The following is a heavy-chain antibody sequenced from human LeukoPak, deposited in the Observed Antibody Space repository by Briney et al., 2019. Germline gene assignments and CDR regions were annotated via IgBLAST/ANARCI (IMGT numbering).Heavy chain of an antibody. V-gene: IGHV4-61*02. CDR3: AREPNYCSSTSCYLLNWFDP. CDR2: IYTSGST. Sequence: PSETLSLTCTVSGGSISSGSYHWSWIRQPAGKGLEWIGRIYTSGSTNYNPSLKSRVTISVDTSRNQFSLKLSSVTAADTAVYYCAREPNYCSSTSCYLLNWFDPWGQGTLVTVSS. J-gene: IGHJ5*02. D-gene: IGHD2-2*01. CDR1: GGSISSGSYH.